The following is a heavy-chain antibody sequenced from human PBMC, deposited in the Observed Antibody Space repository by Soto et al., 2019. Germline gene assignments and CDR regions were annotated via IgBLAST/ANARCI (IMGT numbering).Heavy chain of an antibody. D-gene: IGHD4-17*01. Sequence: GGYVRLSCAASGFTFSSYSMNWVRQAPGKGLEWVSYISSSSSTIYYADSVKGRFTISRDNAKNSLYLQMNSLRAEDTAVYYCASYGDYPYYYYYMDVWGKGTTGTVSS. V-gene: IGHV3-48*01. CDR3: ASYGDYPYYYYYMDV. CDR1: GFTFSSYS. CDR2: ISSSSSTI. J-gene: IGHJ6*03.